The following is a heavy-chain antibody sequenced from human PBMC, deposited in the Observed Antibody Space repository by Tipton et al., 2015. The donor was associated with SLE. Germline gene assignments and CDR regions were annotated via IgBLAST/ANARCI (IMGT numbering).Heavy chain of an antibody. CDR3: ARNKGLSPDY. Sequence: SLRLSCAASGFTFSSYWMTWVRQAPGKGLEWVANLNQDGSDKNYVDSVKGRFTISRDNSKNTLYLQMNSLRPEDTAMYYCARNKGLSPDYWGQGTLVTVSS. V-gene: IGHV3-7*03. CDR2: LNQDGSDK. D-gene: IGHD4/OR15-4a*01. J-gene: IGHJ4*02. CDR1: GFTFSSYW.